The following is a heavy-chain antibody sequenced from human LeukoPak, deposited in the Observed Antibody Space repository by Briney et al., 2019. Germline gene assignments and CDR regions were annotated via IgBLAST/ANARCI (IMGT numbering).Heavy chain of an antibody. D-gene: IGHD1/OR15-1a*01. CDR2: IRDDGSNK. CDR1: GFSFSTNG. Sequence: PGGSLRLSCAASGFSFSTNGTHWVRQAPGKGLEWVAFIRDDGSNKYYADSVKGRFTISRDNSESTLYLQMNSLRAEDTALYYCAKSTIAFDIWGQGTMVTVSS. V-gene: IGHV3-30*02. J-gene: IGHJ3*02. CDR3: AKSTIAFDI.